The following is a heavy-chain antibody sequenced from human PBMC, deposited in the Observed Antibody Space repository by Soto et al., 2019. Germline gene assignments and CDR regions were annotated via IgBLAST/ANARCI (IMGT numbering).Heavy chain of an antibody. CDR3: ARRASRHFDF. Sequence: QAHLVQSGAEVKKPGDSVKVSCEASGYTFNLHAIHWVRQAPGQRLEWMGYINTGNGNTKYSDNVQARITITRDNSATTAYMELRNLRLEDSGVYYCARRASRHFDFWGQGTLVTVSS. CDR2: INTGNGNT. V-gene: IGHV1-3*04. J-gene: IGHJ4*02. CDR1: GYTFNLHA. D-gene: IGHD6-13*01.